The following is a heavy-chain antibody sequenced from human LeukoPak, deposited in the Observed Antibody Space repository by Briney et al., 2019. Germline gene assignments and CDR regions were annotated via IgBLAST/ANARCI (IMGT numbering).Heavy chain of an antibody. Sequence: GGSLRLSCAASGFTFSSYGMHWVRQAPGKGLEWISYILSSSRTIYYADSVKGRFTISRDNSKNTLYLQMNSLRAEDTAVYYCAREDYDSSGDLDYWGQGTLVTVSS. CDR1: GFTFSSYG. CDR2: ILSSSRTI. D-gene: IGHD3-22*01. V-gene: IGHV3-48*01. CDR3: AREDYDSSGDLDY. J-gene: IGHJ4*02.